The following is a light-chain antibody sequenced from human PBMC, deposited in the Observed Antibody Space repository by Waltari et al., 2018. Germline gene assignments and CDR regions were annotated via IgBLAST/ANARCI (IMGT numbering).Light chain of an antibody. CDR2: EAT. J-gene: IGLJ2*01. Sequence: QSALTQPASVSGSPGQSLTISCPGTYYDIGNYDLLSWYQQYPGTAPRLIIYEATSRPSWVSNRFSASKSGNTASLTISGLQTEDEAHYYCCSYAGENTMIFGGGTRLTVL. CDR3: CSYAGENTMI. V-gene: IGLV2-23*01. CDR1: YYDIGNYDL.